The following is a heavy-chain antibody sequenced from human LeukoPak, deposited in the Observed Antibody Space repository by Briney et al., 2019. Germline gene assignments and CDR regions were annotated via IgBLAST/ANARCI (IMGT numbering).Heavy chain of an antibody. D-gene: IGHD2-15*01. CDR3: AKDQLVAGVGYFDY. V-gene: IGHV3-23*01. Sequence: GGSLRLSCAASGFTFSSYGMSWVRQAPGKGLEWVSDISGSGGSTYYADSVKGRFTISRDNSKNTLYLQMNSLRAEDTAVYYCAKDQLVAGVGYFDYWGQGTLVTVSS. CDR2: ISGSGGST. J-gene: IGHJ4*02. CDR1: GFTFSSYG.